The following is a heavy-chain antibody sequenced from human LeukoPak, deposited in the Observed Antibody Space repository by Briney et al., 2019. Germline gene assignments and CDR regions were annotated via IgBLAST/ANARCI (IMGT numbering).Heavy chain of an antibody. Sequence: PGGSLRLSCAASGFTFSTYAMSWVRQAPGKGLEWVSAISGSGGSTYYADSVKGRFTISRDNAKNSLYLQMNSLRAEDTAVYYCARDYRGRDGYNYPLPYYFDYWGQGTLVTVSS. CDR3: ARDYRGRDGYNYPLPYYFDY. J-gene: IGHJ4*02. CDR1: GFTFSTYA. V-gene: IGHV3-23*01. D-gene: IGHD5-24*01. CDR2: ISGSGGST.